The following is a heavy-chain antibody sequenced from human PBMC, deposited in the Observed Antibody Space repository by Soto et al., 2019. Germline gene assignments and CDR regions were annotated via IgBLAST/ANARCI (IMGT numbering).Heavy chain of an antibody. V-gene: IGHV4-59*11. Sequence: PWETLSLTCTVSGGSIRPLYWRWVRQPPGKGLEWIGSLYYSGNTNYNPSLKSRVTISVDASKNQVSLRLTSVTAADTAVYYCARVGGVAARTFDYWGQGTVVTVSS. CDR1: GGSIRPLY. CDR3: ARVGGVAARTFDY. J-gene: IGHJ4*02. D-gene: IGHD2-15*01. CDR2: LYYSGNT.